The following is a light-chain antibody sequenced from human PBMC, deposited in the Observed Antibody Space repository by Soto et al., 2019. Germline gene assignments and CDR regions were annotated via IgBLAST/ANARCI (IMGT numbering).Light chain of an antibody. CDR2: DAS. J-gene: IGKJ2*01. V-gene: IGKV3-11*01. CDR3: QQGSDWPS. CDR1: QTISTY. Sequence: EVVVTQSPATLSWSTGDRATLSCRASQTISTYLAWYKQKLGQAPRLLIYDASNRDTGIPARFSGSGSGTDFTLTISSLEPEDFAVYYCQQGSDWPSLGQGTKLEIK.